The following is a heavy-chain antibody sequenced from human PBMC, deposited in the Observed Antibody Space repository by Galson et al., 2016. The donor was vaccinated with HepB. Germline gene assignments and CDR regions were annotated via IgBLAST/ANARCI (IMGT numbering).Heavy chain of an antibody. CDR2: LSYEGSNK. Sequence: SLRLSCAASGFTFSSYAMYWVRQAPGKGLEWVAVLSYEGSNKYYADSVKGRFTISRDISKKTLYLQMNSLRAEDTAVYYCVRDESLYNWNDLYYFDYWGQGTLVTVSS. D-gene: IGHD1-20*01. CDR3: VRDESLYNWNDLYYFDY. J-gene: IGHJ4*02. V-gene: IGHV3-30*04. CDR1: GFTFSSYA.